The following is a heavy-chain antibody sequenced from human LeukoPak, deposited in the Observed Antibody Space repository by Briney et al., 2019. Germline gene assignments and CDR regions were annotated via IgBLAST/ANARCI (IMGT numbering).Heavy chain of an antibody. CDR1: GDSISSYY. CDR2: VHYSGSS. D-gene: IGHD1-14*01. Sequence: PSETLSLTCSVSGDSISSYYWSWIRQSPGKGLEWIGYVHYSGSSNNNPSLKSRVTMSVDTSKNQFSLKLSSLTAAATAVYYCARGSTGQYDPWGQGILVTVSS. CDR3: ARGSTGQYDP. V-gene: IGHV4-59*01. J-gene: IGHJ5*02.